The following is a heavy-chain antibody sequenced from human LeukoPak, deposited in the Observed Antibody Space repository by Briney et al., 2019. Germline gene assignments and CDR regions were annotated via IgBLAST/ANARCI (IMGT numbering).Heavy chain of an antibody. J-gene: IGHJ4*02. CDR3: ARALFWSGYTGTDY. V-gene: IGHV3-7*01. CDR2: IKQDGSEK. Sequence: GGSLRLSCAASGFTFSSYWISWVRQAPGKGLEWVANIKQDGSEKYYVDSVKGRFTISRDNAKNSLYLQMNSLRAEDTAVYYCARALFWSGYTGTDYWGQGTLVTVSS. D-gene: IGHD3-3*01. CDR1: GFTFSSYW.